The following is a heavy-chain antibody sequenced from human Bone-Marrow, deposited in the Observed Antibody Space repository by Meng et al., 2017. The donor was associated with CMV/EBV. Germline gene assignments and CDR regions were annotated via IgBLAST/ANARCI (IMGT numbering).Heavy chain of an antibody. CDR1: GYTFTSYG. CDR3: ARVETGTTSFDY. J-gene: IGHJ4*02. D-gene: IGHD1-7*01. CDR2: ISAYNGNT. Sequence: KASGYTFTSYGISWVRQAPGQGLEWMGWISAYNGNTNYAQKLQGRVTMTTDTSTSTAYMELRSLRSDDTAVYYCARVETGTTSFDYWGQGTLVTVSS. V-gene: IGHV1-18*01.